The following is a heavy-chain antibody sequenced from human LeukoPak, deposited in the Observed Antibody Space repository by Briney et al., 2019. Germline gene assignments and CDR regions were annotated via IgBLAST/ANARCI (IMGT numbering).Heavy chain of an antibody. J-gene: IGHJ4*02. CDR1: GGSISSGGYY. V-gene: IGHV4-30-2*01. CDR2: IYHSGST. CDR3: ARDHSSGWYDY. Sequence: SETLSLTCTVSGGSISSGGYYWSWIRQPPGKGLEWIGYIYHSGSTYYNPSLKSRVTISVDRSKNQFSLKLSSVTAADTAVYYCARDHSSGWYDYWGQGTLVTVSS. D-gene: IGHD6-19*01.